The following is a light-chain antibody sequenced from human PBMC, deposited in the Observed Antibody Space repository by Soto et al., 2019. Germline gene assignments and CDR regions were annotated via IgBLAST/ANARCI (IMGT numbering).Light chain of an antibody. CDR3: QQFSSYPLT. J-gene: IGKJ4*01. CDR2: DAS. CDR1: QTVRNNY. Sequence: ILMTQAPATRSVSPWERATLSCRASQTVRNNYLAWYQQKPGQAPRLLIYDASRRATGIPDRFSGGGSGTDFTLTISRLEPEDFAVYYCQQFSSYPLTFGGGTKVDIK. V-gene: IGKV3-20*01.